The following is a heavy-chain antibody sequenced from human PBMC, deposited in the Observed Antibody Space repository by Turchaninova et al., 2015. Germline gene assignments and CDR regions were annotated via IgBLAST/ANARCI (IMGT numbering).Heavy chain of an antibody. Sequence: QVQLKESGPGLVKPSETLSLTCTISGGSISNNYWSWIRQSPGKGLEWIGYMLKSGRTNYNPPLKSRVTRSIDTSKNQFSLELSSVSAADTAVYYCARGRDGYKTAIDYWGQGTLVTVSS. J-gene: IGHJ4*02. CDR1: GGSISNNY. CDR3: ARGRDGYKTAIDY. V-gene: IGHV4-59*01. CDR2: MLKSGRT. D-gene: IGHD5-24*01.